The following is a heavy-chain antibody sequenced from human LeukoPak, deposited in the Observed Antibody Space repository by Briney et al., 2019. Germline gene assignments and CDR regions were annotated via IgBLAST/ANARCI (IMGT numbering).Heavy chain of an antibody. V-gene: IGHV4-34*01. D-gene: IGHD3-10*01. CDR2: INHSGST. CDR3: ARTRYYYNSRSYGAPYYFDY. CDR1: GGSFSGYY. Sequence: SETLSLTCAVYGGSFSGYYWSWIRQPPGKELEWIGEINHSGSTYYNPSLKSRVTISVDTSKNQFSLKLSSVTAADTAVYYCARTRYYYNSRSYGAPYYFDYWGQGTLVTVSS. J-gene: IGHJ4*02.